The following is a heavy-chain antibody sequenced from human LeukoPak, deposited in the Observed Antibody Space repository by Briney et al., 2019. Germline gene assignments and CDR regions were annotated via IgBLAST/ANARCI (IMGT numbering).Heavy chain of an antibody. J-gene: IGHJ3*02. CDR3: DRASIRGPTIRAGAFDN. D-gene: IGHD6-13*01. Sequence: GASVKVSCEASGGTLSRYTISWVPQAPGRGLEWMVEIIHILGIANYAQKFQGRVTITADKSTSTAYMELSILRAEDEDMYDCDRASIRGPTIRAGAFDNWGQGTMVTVSS. V-gene: IGHV1-69*10. CDR1: GGTLSRYT. CDR2: IIHILGIA.